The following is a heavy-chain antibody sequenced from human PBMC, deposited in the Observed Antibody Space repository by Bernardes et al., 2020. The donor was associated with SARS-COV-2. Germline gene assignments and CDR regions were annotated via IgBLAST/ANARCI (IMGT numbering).Heavy chain of an antibody. V-gene: IGHV3-74*01. D-gene: IGHD3-10*01. Sequence: GGSLRLSCAASGFTFSSYWMHWVRQAPGKGLVWVSRINSDGSSTSYVDSVKGRFTISRDNAKNTLYLQMNSLRAEDTAVYDCARERPMDRGVGYYGLDVWGQGTTVTVSS. CDR3: ARERPMDRGVGYYGLDV. CDR2: INSDGSST. CDR1: GFTFSSYW. J-gene: IGHJ6*02.